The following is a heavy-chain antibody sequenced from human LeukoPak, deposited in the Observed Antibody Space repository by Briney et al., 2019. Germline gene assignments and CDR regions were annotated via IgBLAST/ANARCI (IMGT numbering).Heavy chain of an antibody. CDR1: GYTFTSYD. D-gene: IGHD3-22*01. Sequence: ASVKVSCKASGYTFTSYDINWVRQATGQGLEWMGWMNPNSGNTGYAQKFQGRVSMTRNTSISTAYMELSSLKPEDTAVYYCARISSSGFYAWGQGTLVTVSS. CDR2: MNPNSGNT. V-gene: IGHV1-8*01. CDR3: ARISSSGFYA. J-gene: IGHJ5*02.